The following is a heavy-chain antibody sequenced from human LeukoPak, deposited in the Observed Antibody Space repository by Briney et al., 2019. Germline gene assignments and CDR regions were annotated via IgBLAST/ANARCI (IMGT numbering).Heavy chain of an antibody. CDR2: ISPNNGGT. D-gene: IGHD4-17*01. CDR3: ARLTTVTSLPFDY. J-gene: IGHJ4*02. CDR1: GYTFTNYY. Sequence: ASVKVSCKTSGYTFTNYYMHWVRQAPGQGLEWMGWISPNNGGTNYAQKFQGRVTMTRDTSISTAYMELSRLRSDDTAVYYCARLTTVTSLPFDYWGQGTLVTVSA. V-gene: IGHV1-2*02.